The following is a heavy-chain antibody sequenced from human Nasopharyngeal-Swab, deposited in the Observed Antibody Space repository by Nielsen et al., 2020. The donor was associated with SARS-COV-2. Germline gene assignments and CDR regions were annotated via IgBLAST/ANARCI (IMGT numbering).Heavy chain of an antibody. Sequence: ASVKVSCKASGYTFTSYYMHWVRQAPAQGLEWMGIINPSGGSTSYAQKFQGRVNMTRDTSTSTFYLELSSLRSEDTAVYYCASFASSTMVRGVDGVDAFDIWGQGTMVTVSS. D-gene: IGHD3-10*01. J-gene: IGHJ3*02. CDR2: INPSGGST. V-gene: IGHV1-46*01. CDR3: ASFASSTMVRGVDGVDAFDI. CDR1: GYTFTSYY.